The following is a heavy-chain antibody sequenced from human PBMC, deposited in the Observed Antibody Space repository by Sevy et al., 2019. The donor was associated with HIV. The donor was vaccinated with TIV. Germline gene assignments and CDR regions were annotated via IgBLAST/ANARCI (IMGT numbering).Heavy chain of an antibody. D-gene: IGHD3-3*01. J-gene: IGHJ6*02. V-gene: IGHV1-8*01. Sequence: ASVKVSCKASGYTFTSYDINWVRQATGQGLEWMGWMNPNSGNTGYAQKFQGRVTMTRNTSISTAYMELSSLRSEDTAVYYCARGAVLRFLGWTRGYYYGMDVWGQGTTVTVSS. CDR3: ARGAVLRFLGWTRGYYYGMDV. CDR2: MNPNSGNT. CDR1: GYTFTSYD.